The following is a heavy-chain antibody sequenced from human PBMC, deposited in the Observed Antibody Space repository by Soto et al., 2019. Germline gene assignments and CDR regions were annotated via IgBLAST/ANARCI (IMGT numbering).Heavy chain of an antibody. Sequence: GGSLRLSCAASGFTFSSYWMHWVRQAPGKGLVWVSRINSDGSSTSYADSVKGRFTISRDNAKNTLYLQMNSLRAEDTAVYYCARVPVLLYAFDIWGQGTMVTVSS. CDR1: GFTFSSYW. CDR2: INSDGSST. CDR3: ARVPVLLYAFDI. V-gene: IGHV3-74*01. D-gene: IGHD3-10*01. J-gene: IGHJ3*02.